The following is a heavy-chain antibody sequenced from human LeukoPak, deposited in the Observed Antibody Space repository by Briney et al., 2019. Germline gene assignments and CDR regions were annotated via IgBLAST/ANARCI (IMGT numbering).Heavy chain of an antibody. D-gene: IGHD6-6*01. CDR2: ISYDGNNK. J-gene: IGHJ6*02. Sequence: EGSLRLSCAASGFTFSNHGMHWVRQAPGKGLEWVAVISYDGNNKYYTDSVKGRFTISRDNSRNTLYLQMNSLRAEDTAVYYCARDRSIYFYGMDVWGQGTTVTVSS. CDR1: GFTFSNHG. V-gene: IGHV3-30*03. CDR3: ARDRSIYFYGMDV.